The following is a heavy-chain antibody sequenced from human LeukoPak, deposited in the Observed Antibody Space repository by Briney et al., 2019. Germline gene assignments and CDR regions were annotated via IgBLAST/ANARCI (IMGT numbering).Heavy chain of an antibody. CDR1: GGSFSGYY. CDR3: AKVDSGWYIDY. CDR2: INHSGST. D-gene: IGHD6-19*01. J-gene: IGHJ4*02. Sequence: SETLSLTRAVYGGSFSGYYWSWIRQPPGKGLEWIGEINHSGSTNYNPSLKSRVTIPVDTSKNQFSLKLSSVTAADTAVYYCAKVDSGWYIDYWGQGTLVTVSS. V-gene: IGHV4-34*01.